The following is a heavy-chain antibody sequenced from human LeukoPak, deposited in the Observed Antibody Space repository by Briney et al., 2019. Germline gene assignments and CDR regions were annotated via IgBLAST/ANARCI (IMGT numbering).Heavy chain of an antibody. D-gene: IGHD6-19*01. V-gene: IGHV4-59*08. Sequence: SETLSLTCTVSGGSISSYYWSWIRQPPGKGLEWIGYIYYSGSTNYNPSLKSRVTISVDTSKNQFSLKLSSVTAADTAVYYCARQRDSSGWYDFDLWGRGTLVTVSS. CDR2: IYYSGST. CDR1: GGSISSYY. J-gene: IGHJ2*01. CDR3: ARQRDSSGWYDFDL.